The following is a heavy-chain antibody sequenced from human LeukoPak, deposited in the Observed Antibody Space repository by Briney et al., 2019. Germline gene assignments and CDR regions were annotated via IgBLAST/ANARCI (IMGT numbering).Heavy chain of an antibody. J-gene: IGHJ4*02. CDR1: GYSFTSYW. D-gene: IGHD6-13*01. CDR2: IYPGDSDT. CDR3: ARARRYSSSWYDY. Sequence: GESLKISCKGSGYSFTSYWIGWVRQMPGKGLEWMGIIYPGDSDTRYSPSFQGQVTISADKSISTAYLQISSLKAEDTAVYYCARARRYSSSWYDYWGQGTLVTVSS. V-gene: IGHV5-51*01.